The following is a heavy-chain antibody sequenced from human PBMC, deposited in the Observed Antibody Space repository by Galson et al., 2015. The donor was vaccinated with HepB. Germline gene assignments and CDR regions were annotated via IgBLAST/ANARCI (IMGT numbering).Heavy chain of an antibody. CDR2: ISSSGSTI. Sequence: SLRLSCAASGFTLSGYSMTWVRQAPGKGLEWVSYISSSGSTIYYADSVKGRFTISRDNSKNSLYPQMNSLRAEDTAVYYCARGWSRPYNWLDPWGQGTLVTVSS. CDR3: ARGWSRPYNWLDP. J-gene: IGHJ5*02. V-gene: IGHV3-48*04. CDR1: GFTLSGYS.